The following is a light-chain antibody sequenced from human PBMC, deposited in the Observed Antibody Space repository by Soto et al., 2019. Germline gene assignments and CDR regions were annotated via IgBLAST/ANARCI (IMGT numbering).Light chain of an antibody. V-gene: IGKV3-20*01. CDR2: GAS. CDR3: QQFDTSPRLT. Sequence: EIVLTQSPGTLSLSPGEGATLSCRASQSISNNYLAWYQQKPGQAPRLLIYGASNRASGIPDRFSGRGSGTDFTLTISRLEPEDFAVYYCQQFDTSPRLTFGGGTKVEIK. CDR1: QSISNNY. J-gene: IGKJ4*01.